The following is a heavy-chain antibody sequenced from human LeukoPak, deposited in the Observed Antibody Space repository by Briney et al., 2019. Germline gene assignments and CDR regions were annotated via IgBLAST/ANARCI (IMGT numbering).Heavy chain of an antibody. D-gene: IGHD2-8*02. CDR2: INPYSGGT. J-gene: IGHJ4*02. CDR1: GYIFTAYH. CDR3: ARRTSELTEFSFGY. Sequence: ASVKVSCKASGYIFTAYHIHWVRQAPGQGLEWMGRINPYSGGTDYALKFQGTVTMTRDASISTAYMELSRLRYDDTAIYYCARRTSELTEFSFGYWGQRTLVTVSS. V-gene: IGHV1-2*06.